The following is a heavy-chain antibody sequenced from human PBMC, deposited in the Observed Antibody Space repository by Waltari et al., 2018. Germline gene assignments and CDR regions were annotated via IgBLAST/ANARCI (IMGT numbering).Heavy chain of an antibody. CDR1: GGSISSSRYY. CDR2: IYYSGST. D-gene: IGHD3-22*01. V-gene: IGHV4-39*07. J-gene: IGHJ3*02. Sequence: QLQLQESGPGLVKPSETLSLTCTVSGGSISSSRYYWGWIRQPPGKGLEWIGSIYYSGSTYYNPSLKSRVTISVDTSKNQFSLKLSSVTAADTAVYYCARVGTYYYDSSGYPDAFDIWGQGTMVTVSS. CDR3: ARVGTYYYDSSGYPDAFDI.